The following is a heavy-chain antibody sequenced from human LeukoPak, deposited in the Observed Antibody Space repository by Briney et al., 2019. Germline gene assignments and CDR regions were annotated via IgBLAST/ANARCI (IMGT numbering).Heavy chain of an antibody. D-gene: IGHD3-3*01. V-gene: IGHV3-21*01. J-gene: IGHJ4*02. CDR2: ISSSSSYI. Sequence: GGSLRLSCAASGFTFSSYSMNWVRQAPGKGLDWVSSISSSSSYIYYADSVKGRFTISRDNAKNSLYLQMNSLRAEDTAVYYCAREDEAYYDFWSGYYTPYYFDYWGQGTLVTVSS. CDR1: GFTFSSYS. CDR3: AREDEAYYDFWSGYYTPYYFDY.